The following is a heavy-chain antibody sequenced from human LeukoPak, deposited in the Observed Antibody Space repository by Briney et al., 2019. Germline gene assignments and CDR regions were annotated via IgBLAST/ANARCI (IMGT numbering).Heavy chain of an antibody. CDR1: GFTFSNFG. Sequence: PGGSLRLSCAASGFTFSNFGMNCVRQAPGKGLEWVSYISSGSSYTNYADSVKGRFTISRDNAKNSLYLQMNSLRAEDTAVYYCARGQTDFEYWGQGALVTVSS. J-gene: IGHJ4*02. CDR2: ISSGSSYT. V-gene: IGHV3-21*05. CDR3: ARGQTDFEY.